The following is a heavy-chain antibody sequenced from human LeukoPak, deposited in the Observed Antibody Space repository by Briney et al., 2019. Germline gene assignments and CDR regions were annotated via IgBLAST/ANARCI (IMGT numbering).Heavy chain of an antibody. D-gene: IGHD3-3*01. CDR2: ISSSGSTI. CDR1: GFTFSDYY. CDR3: ARDSHYDFWSGYQRSGMDV. J-gene: IGHJ6*04. Sequence: GGSLRLSCAASGFTFSDYYMSWIRQAPGKGLEWVSYISSSGSTIYYADSVKGRFTISRDNAKNSLYLQMNSLRAEDTAVYYCARDSHYDFWSGYQRSGMDVWGKGTTVTVSS. V-gene: IGHV3-11*04.